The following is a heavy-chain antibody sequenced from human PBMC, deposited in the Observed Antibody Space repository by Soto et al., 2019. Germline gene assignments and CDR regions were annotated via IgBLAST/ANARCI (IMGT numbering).Heavy chain of an antibody. CDR3: ARDSLPITMVRGVPKVNWFDP. Sequence: ASVKVSCKASGYTFTSYAMHWVRQAPGQRLEWMGWINAGNGNTKYSQKFQGRVTITRDTSASTAYMELSSLRSEDTAVYYCARDSLPITMVRGVPKVNWFDPWGQGTLVTVSS. CDR1: GYTFTSYA. CDR2: INAGNGNT. V-gene: IGHV1-3*01. J-gene: IGHJ5*02. D-gene: IGHD3-10*01.